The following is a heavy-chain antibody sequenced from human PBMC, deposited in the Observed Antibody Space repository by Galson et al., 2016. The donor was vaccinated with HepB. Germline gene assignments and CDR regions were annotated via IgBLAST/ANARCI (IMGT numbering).Heavy chain of an antibody. V-gene: IGHV1-2*02. CDR2: ISPNRGDT. CDR3: TRGYSFGRFNS. J-gene: IGHJ4*02. D-gene: IGHD5-18*01. Sequence: SVKVSCKASGYSFTGHYMHWVRQAPGQGLEWMGWISPNRGDTKFAPKFQGRVTMTRDTSINTAYMEVNSLRSDDTAVYYCTRGYSFGRFNSWGQGTLVNVSS. CDR1: GYSFTGHY.